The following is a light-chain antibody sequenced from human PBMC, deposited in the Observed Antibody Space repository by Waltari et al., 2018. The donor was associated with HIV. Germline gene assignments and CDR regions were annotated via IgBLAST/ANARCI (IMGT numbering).Light chain of an antibody. CDR2: KAY. CDR1: QNIDRY. J-gene: IGKJ4*01. Sequence: IKMTQPPSTLYAYVGDRVTITCRASQNIDRYLAWYQQKPGKVPKVVIYKAYSLESGLPSRFSGSASGANFTLTISSLQPDDFATYYCQQYYDYPLTFGRGTKVDIK. V-gene: IGKV1-5*03. CDR3: QQYYDYPLT.